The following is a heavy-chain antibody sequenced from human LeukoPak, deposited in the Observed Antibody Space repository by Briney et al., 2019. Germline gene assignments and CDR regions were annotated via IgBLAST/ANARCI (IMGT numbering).Heavy chain of an antibody. D-gene: IGHD2-8*01. J-gene: IGHJ5*02. CDR1: GYRFTSYW. CDR3: ARLGYCTNGVCYGFAP. Sequence: GEPLKISFKGSGYRFTSYWIGWVRPMPGKGLEWMGIIYPGDSDTRYSPSFQGQVTISADKSISTAYLQWSSLKASDTAMYYCARLGYCTNGVCYGFAPWGQGTLVTVSS. V-gene: IGHV5-51*01. CDR2: IYPGDSDT.